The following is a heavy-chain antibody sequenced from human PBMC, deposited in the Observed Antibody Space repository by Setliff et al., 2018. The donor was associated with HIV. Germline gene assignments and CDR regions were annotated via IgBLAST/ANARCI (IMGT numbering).Heavy chain of an antibody. D-gene: IGHD3-10*01. CDR1: GFIFNDYT. CDR2: INQDGDEM. CDR3: ARESYLYGSGSYPTYLQH. V-gene: IGHV3-7*01. J-gene: IGHJ1*01. Sequence: LRLSCAASGFIFNDYTMSWVRQAPGKGLEWVANINQDGDEMYLTDSVKGRFTIYRDSTKNSVYLQMKSLRAEDTAVYYCARESYLYGSGSYPTYLQHCGQG.